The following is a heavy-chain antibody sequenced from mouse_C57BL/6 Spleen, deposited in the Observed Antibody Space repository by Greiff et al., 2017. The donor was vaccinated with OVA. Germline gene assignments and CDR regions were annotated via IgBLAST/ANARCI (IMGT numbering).Heavy chain of an antibody. CDR1: GFTFSSYA. V-gene: IGHV5-4*01. CDR3: AREFITTVVAKNFDV. D-gene: IGHD1-1*01. Sequence: EVQGVESGGGLVKPGGSLKLSCAASGFTFSSYAMSWVRQTPEKRLEWVATISDGGSYTYYPDNVKGRFTISRDNAKNNLYLQMSHLKSEDTAMYYCAREFITTVVAKNFDVWGTGTTVTVSS. CDR2: ISDGGSYT. J-gene: IGHJ1*03.